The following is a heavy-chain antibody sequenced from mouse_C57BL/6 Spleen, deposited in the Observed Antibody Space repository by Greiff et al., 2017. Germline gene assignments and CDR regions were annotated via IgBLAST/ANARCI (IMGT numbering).Heavy chain of an antibody. J-gene: IGHJ2*01. Sequence: QVQLQQSGPELVKPGASVKISCKASGYAFCSSWMNWVKQRPGKGLEWIGRIYPGDGDTNYNGKFKGKATLTADKSSSTAYMQLSSLTSEDSAVYFCARSDSSGYGDYWGQGTTLTVSS. CDR3: ARSDSSGYGDY. CDR1: GYAFCSSW. D-gene: IGHD3-2*02. V-gene: IGHV1-82*01. CDR2: IYPGDGDT.